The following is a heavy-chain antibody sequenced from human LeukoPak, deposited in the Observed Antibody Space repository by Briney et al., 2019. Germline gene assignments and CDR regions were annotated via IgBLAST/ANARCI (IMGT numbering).Heavy chain of an antibody. CDR1: GFTFSSYA. CDR2: ISGSGGST. V-gene: IGHV3-23*01. J-gene: IGHJ6*03. CDR3: AKGGGYEAQYYYYYYLDV. Sequence: PGGSLRLSCAASGFTFSSYAMSWVRQAPGKGLEWVSAISGSGGSTYYADSVKGRFTISRDNSKNTLYLQMKSLRAEDTAVYYCAKGGGYEAQYYYYYYLDVWGKGTTVTISS. D-gene: IGHD5-12*01.